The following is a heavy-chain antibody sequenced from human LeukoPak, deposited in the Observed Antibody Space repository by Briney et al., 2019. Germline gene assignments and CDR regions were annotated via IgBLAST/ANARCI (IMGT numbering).Heavy chain of an antibody. V-gene: IGHV3-7*02. CDR2: IRQDRSEK. D-gene: IGHD6-19*01. CDR1: GFTFSSYW. CDR3: AKKGASGWYYFDY. J-gene: IGHJ4*02. Sequence: PGGSLRLSCAASGFTFSSYWMSWVRQAPGKGLEWVANIRQDRSEKYYVDSVKGRFTISRDNAKNSLYLQMNSLRAEDTAVYYCAKKGASGWYYFDYWGQGTLVTVSS.